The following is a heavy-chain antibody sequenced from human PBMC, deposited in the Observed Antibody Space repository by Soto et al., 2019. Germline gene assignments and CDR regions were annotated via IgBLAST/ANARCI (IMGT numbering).Heavy chain of an antibody. V-gene: IGHV3-23*01. D-gene: IGHD1-26*01. CDR2: ISTSGGNT. CDR1: GLTFSSSA. Sequence: GGTLGLSCAASGLTFSSSAMSWVRQAPEKGLEWVSAISTSGGNTLYADSVKGRFTISRDNSKNTLFLQMSSLRAEDTAIYYCAKPTGWSYPDSQVFASCGQGTRVSGSS. J-gene: IGHJ5*01. CDR3: AKPTGWSYPDSQVFAS.